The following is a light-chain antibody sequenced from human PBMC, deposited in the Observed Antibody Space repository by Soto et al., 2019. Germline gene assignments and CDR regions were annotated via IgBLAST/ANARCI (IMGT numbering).Light chain of an antibody. CDR3: SSYTSGFYV. Sequence: QSVLTQPASVSGSPGQSITISCTGTSSDVGGYNYVSWYQQHPGKAPKLMIYDVSDRPSGVSNRFSGSKSGNTASLTISGLQAKDEADYYCSSYTSGFYVFGTGTKVTVL. CDR2: DVS. CDR1: SSDVGGYNY. V-gene: IGLV2-14*01. J-gene: IGLJ1*01.